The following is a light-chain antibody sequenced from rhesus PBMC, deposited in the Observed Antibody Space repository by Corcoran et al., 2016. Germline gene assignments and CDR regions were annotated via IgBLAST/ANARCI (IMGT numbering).Light chain of an antibody. CDR1: QGINRE. CDR3: LPQYMPPLT. CDR2: AAS. J-gene: IGKJ4*01. Sequence: GDRVTVTCRASQGINRELSWYQQKPGKAPTLLIYAASSLQTGVSSRFSGCGSGTDYSLTISSLQPGVVASYYCLPQYMPPLTFGGGTKVEI. V-gene: IGKV1-94*01.